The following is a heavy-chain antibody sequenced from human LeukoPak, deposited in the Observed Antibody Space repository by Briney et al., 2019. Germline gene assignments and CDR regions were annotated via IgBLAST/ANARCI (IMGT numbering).Heavy chain of an antibody. CDR1: GFTFSSHS. D-gene: IGHD2-2*01. CDR2: ISGGSTTI. J-gene: IGHJ6*03. CDR3: ARGGCSSTSCYYMDV. V-gene: IGHV3-48*01. Sequence: GGSLRLSCAASGFTFSSHSMTWVRQAPGKGLEWVSYISGGSTTIYYADSVKGRFTISRDNAKNSLFLQMNGLRAEDTAVYYCARGGCSSTSCYYMDVWGEGTTVTVSS.